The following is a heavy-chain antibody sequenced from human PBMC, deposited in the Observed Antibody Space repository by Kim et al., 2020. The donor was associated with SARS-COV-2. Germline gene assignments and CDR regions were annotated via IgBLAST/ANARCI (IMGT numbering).Heavy chain of an antibody. CDR1: GGTFSSYA. J-gene: IGHJ4*02. V-gene: IGHV1-69*13. Sequence: SVKVSCKASGGTFSSYAISWVRQAPGQGLEWMGGIIPIFGTANYAQKFQGRVTITADESTSTAYMELSSLRSEDTAVYYCASGPWSTYSGSYYGVFDYWGQGTLVTVSS. CDR3: ASGPWSTYSGSYYGVFDY. D-gene: IGHD1-26*01. CDR2: IIPIFGTA.